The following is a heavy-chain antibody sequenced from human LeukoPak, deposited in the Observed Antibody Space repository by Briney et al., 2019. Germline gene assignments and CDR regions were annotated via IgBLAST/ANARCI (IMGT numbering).Heavy chain of an antibody. CDR3: ARDIAVAGTNWFDP. D-gene: IGHD6-19*01. V-gene: IGHV1-18*01. CDR1: GYTFTSYG. Sequence: ASVKVSSKASGYTFTSYGISWVRQAPGQGLEWMGWISAYNGNTNYAQKLQGRVTMTTDTSTSTAYMELRSLRSDDTAVYYCARDIAVAGTNWFDPWGQGTLVTVSS. CDR2: ISAYNGNT. J-gene: IGHJ5*02.